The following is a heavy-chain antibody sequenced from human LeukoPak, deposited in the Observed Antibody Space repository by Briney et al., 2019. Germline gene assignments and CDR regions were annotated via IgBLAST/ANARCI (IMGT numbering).Heavy chain of an antibody. CDR3: ARDPFRSSFDY. D-gene: IGHD3-16*01. J-gene: IGHJ4*02. CDR2: IHSSGST. CDR1: GGSISSSIYY. Sequence: SETLSLTCTVSGGSISSSIYYWGWIRQPAGKGLEWIGRIHSSGSTYYNPSLKSRVTMSIDTSQNQFSLKLTAVTAADTAVYYCARDPFRSSFDYWGQGTRVTVSS. V-gene: IGHV4-61*02.